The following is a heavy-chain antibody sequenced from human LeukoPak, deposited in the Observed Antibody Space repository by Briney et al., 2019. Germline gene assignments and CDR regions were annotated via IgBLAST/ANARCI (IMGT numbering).Heavy chain of an antibody. D-gene: IGHD3-3*01. CDR1: GGSFSGYY. J-gene: IGHJ6*02. Sequence: PSETLSLTCAVYGGSFSGYYWSWIRQHPGKGLEWIGYIYYSGSTYYNPSLKSRVTISVDTSKNQFSLKLSSVTAADTAVYYCARMEYYDFWSGSEAPRYGMDVWGQGTTVTVSS. V-gene: IGHV4-31*11. CDR2: IYYSGST. CDR3: ARMEYYDFWSGSEAPRYGMDV.